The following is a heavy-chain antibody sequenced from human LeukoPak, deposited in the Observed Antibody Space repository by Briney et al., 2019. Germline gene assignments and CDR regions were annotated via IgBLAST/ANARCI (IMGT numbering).Heavy chain of an antibody. D-gene: IGHD1-7*01. J-gene: IGHJ4*02. V-gene: IGHV3-48*04. CDR2: ISTSGNTR. CDR3: ARELSGTTSYYFDY. CDR1: GFTFSSYW. Sequence: GGSLRLSCAASGFTFSSYWMNWVRQAPGKGLEWVSYISTSGNTRYYADSVKGRFTISRDNAKNSLYLQMNSLRVEDTAVYYCARELSGTTSYYFDYWGQGTLVTVSS.